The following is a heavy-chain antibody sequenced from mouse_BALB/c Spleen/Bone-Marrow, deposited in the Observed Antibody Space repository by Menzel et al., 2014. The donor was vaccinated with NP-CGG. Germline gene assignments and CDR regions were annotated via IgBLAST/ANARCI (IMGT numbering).Heavy chain of an antibody. J-gene: IGHJ2*01. Sequence: VQLQQSGAELVMPGSSVKISCKASGYAFSSYWKNWVKQRPGQGLEWIGQIYPGDGDTNYSGKFKGKATLTADESSSTAYMQLSSLTSEDSAVYFCAFGNYDFDYWGQGTTLTVSS. D-gene: IGHD2-1*01. CDR2: IYPGDGDT. CDR3: AFGNYDFDY. CDR1: GYAFSSYW. V-gene: IGHV1-80*01.